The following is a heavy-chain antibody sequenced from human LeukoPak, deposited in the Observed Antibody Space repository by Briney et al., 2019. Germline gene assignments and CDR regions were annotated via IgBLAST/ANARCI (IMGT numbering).Heavy chain of an antibody. CDR3: ARALHDALDI. CDR2: ISSSGSDI. J-gene: IGHJ3*02. V-gene: IGHV3-11*04. Sequence: GMSLRLSCVASGFTFSDYYMTWIRQAPGKGLEWASYISSSGSDIFYADSVKGRLTISRDNAKKTLYLQINSLRAEDTAQYYCARALHDALDIWGQGTVVTVSS. CDR1: GFTFSDYY.